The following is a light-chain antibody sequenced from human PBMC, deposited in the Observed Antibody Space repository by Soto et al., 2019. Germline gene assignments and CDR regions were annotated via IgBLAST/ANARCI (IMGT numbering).Light chain of an antibody. V-gene: IGLV2-8*01. CDR3: SSYAGSNNVV. Sequence: QSALTQPPSASGSPGQAVTISCTGTSSDVGGYNYVSWYQQHPAKAPKLMIYEVSKRPSGVPDRFSGSKSGNTASLTVSGLQGEDAADYYSSSYAGSNNVVFGRGTKLTVL. J-gene: IGLJ2*01. CDR1: SSDVGGYNY. CDR2: EVS.